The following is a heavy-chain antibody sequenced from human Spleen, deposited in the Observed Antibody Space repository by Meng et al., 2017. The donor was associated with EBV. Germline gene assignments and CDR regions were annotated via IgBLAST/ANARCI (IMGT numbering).Heavy chain of an antibody. CDR1: GFAVNSYW. CDR3: ASGSSWYYFDF. V-gene: IGHV3-74*01. D-gene: IGHD6-13*01. Sequence: VQLVDAGGGLVQPGGSLRLSCAASGFAVNSYWMHWVRQVPGKGLVWVARINSDGTYTNYADSVKGRFTISRDSLRMNSLRAEDTAVYYCASGSSWYYFDFWGQGTLVTSPQ. J-gene: IGHJ4*02. CDR2: INSDGTYT.